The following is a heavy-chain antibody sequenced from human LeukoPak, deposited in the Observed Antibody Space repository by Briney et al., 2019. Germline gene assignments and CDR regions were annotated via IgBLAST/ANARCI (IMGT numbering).Heavy chain of an antibody. J-gene: IGHJ6*03. CDR1: GFTFSGSA. D-gene: IGHD3-10*01. Sequence: PGGSLRLSCAASGFTFSGSAMHWVRQASGKGLEWVGRIRSKANSYATAYAASVKGRFTISRDDSKNTAYLQMNSLKTEDTAVYYCARGGPMVRGAITYYYYYYMDVWGKGTTVTISS. CDR2: IRSKANSYAT. CDR3: ARGGPMVRGAITYYYYYYMDV. V-gene: IGHV3-73*01.